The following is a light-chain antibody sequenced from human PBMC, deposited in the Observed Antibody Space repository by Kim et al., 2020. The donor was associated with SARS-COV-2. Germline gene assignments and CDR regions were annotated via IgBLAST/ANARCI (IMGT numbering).Light chain of an antibody. CDR1: PPNPGTKS. CDR2: YNN. Sequence: GQGVTISCSGSPPNPGTKSVTVYQPLPGTAPKPPIYYNNQRPPGVPDRFSGSKSGPSASLAISGLQSEDEADYYCAALDDSLNGWVFGGGTKLTVL. J-gene: IGLJ3*02. CDR3: AALDDSLNGWV. V-gene: IGLV1-44*01.